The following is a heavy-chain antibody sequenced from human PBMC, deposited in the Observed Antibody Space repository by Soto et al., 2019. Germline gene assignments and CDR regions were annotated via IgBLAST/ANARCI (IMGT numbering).Heavy chain of an antibody. J-gene: IGHJ4*02. D-gene: IGHD2-15*01. Sequence: QMQLVQSGPEVKKPGTSVKVSCKASGFTFTSSAVQWVRQARGQRLEWIGWIVVGSGNTNYAQKFQERVTMTTDTSTSTAYMELRSLRSDDTAVYYCARGYCSGGSCFDYWGQGTLVTVSS. CDR1: GFTFTSSA. CDR2: IVVGSGNT. V-gene: IGHV1-58*01. CDR3: ARGYCSGGSCFDY.